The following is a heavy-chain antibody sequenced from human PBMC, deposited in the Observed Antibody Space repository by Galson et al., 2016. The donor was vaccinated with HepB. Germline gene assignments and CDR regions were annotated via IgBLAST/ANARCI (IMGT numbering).Heavy chain of an antibody. D-gene: IGHD1-26*01. Sequence: SLRLSCAASGFTFSSYWMYWVRQAPGKGLVWVSRIDNDGTRTSHADSVKGRFTISRDNAKNTLYLQMNSLRAEDTGVFYCARGRRGGTLGEVGSAGLHWGQGTLVTVSS. J-gene: IGHJ4*02. CDR1: GFTFSSYW. CDR3: ARGRRGGTLGEVGSAGLH. CDR2: IDNDGTRT. V-gene: IGHV3-74*01.